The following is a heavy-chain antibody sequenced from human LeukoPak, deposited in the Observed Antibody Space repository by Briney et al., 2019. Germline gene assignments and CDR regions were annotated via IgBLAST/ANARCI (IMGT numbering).Heavy chain of an antibody. J-gene: IGHJ5*02. Sequence: SETLSLTCTVSGGSISTYYWSWIRQSPGKGLEWIGYIYNSGSTNYNSSLKSRVIISVDTSKNQFSLKLSSVTAADTAVYYCARDEGSGSYYNSQNWFDPWGQGTLVTVSS. CDR2: IYNSGST. CDR1: GGSISTYY. CDR3: ARDEGSGSYYNSQNWFDP. D-gene: IGHD3-10*01. V-gene: IGHV4-4*08.